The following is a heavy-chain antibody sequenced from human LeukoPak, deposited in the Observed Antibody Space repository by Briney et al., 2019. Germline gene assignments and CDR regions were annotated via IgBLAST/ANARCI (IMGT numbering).Heavy chain of an antibody. D-gene: IGHD6-13*01. CDR3: ARPYSSSWNYYFDY. Sequence: QPGGSLILSCAASGFTFSNYEMNWVRQAPGKGLERVSYISSSGSTIYYADSVKGRFTISRDNAKNSLYLQMNSLRAEDTAVYYCARPYSSSWNYYFDYWGQGTLVTVSS. CDR2: ISSSGSTI. CDR1: GFTFSNYE. J-gene: IGHJ4*02. V-gene: IGHV3-48*03.